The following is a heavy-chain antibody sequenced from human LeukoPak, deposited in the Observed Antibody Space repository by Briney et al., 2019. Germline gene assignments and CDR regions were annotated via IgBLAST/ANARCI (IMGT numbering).Heavy chain of an antibody. CDR2: IWYDGSNK. Sequence: GGSLRLSCAASGFTFSSYGMHWVRQAPGKGLEWVAVIWYDGSNKYYADSVKGRFTISRDNSKNTLYLQMNSLRAEDTAVYYCARGGYSYGLSYWYFDLWGRGTLVTVSS. V-gene: IGHV3-33*01. CDR1: GFTFSSYG. CDR3: ARGGYSYGLSYWYFDL. J-gene: IGHJ2*01. D-gene: IGHD5-18*01.